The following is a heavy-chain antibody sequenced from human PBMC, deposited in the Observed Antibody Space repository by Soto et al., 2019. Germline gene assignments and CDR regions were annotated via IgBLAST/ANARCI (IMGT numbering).Heavy chain of an antibody. CDR3: ASEAVVGRTSFTY. CDR1: GYTFTSYG. V-gene: IGHV1-18*01. J-gene: IGHJ4*02. D-gene: IGHD6-19*01. Sequence: ASVKVSCKASGYTFTSYGISWVRQAPGQGLEWMGWVNAYNGNTNYAQKFQGRVTMTTDTSTSTAYMELRSLRSDDTAVYYCASEAVVGRTSFTYWGKGTLGTVFS. CDR2: VNAYNGNT.